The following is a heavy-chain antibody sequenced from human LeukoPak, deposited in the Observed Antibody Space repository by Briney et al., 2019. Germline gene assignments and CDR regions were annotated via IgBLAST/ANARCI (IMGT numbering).Heavy chain of an antibody. J-gene: IGHJ4*02. V-gene: IGHV4-30-4*08. CDR3: ARTSDAGVVYYFDY. CDR1: GGSTSSGDYY. Sequence: SETLSLTCTVSGGSTSSGDYYWSWIRQPPGKGLEWIGYIYYSGSTYYNPSLKSRVTISVDTSKNQFSLKLSSVTAADTAVYYCARTSDAGVVYYFDYWGQGTLVTVSS. D-gene: IGHD2-15*01. CDR2: IYYSGST.